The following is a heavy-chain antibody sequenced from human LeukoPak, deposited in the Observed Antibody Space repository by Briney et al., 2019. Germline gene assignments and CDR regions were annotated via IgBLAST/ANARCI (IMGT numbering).Heavy chain of an antibody. V-gene: IGHV4-4*07. Sequence: SETLSLTCTVSGGSISSYYWSWIRQPAGKGLEWIGRIYTSGSTNYNASLKSRVSMSVDTSKDQFSLKLSSVTAADTAVFYCARENSGSYREFDYWGQGTLVTVSS. CDR3: ARENSGSYREFDY. CDR1: GGSISSYY. J-gene: IGHJ4*02. D-gene: IGHD1-26*01. CDR2: IYTSGST.